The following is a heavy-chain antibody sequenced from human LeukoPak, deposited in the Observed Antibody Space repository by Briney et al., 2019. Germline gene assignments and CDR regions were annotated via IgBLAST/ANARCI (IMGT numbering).Heavy chain of an antibody. CDR1: GYTLTDLS. Sequence: GASVRVSCEVSGYTLTDLSMHWVRQAPGKGLEWMGGVEPEDGKAIYAQRFQGRVTMTEDTSTDTAYMELSSLRSEDTAVYYCTTDILDYCDTSSCHKGNSWGQGTLVTVSS. D-gene: IGHD2-2*02. V-gene: IGHV1-24*01. J-gene: IGHJ4*02. CDR2: VEPEDGKA. CDR3: TTDILDYCDTSSCHKGNS.